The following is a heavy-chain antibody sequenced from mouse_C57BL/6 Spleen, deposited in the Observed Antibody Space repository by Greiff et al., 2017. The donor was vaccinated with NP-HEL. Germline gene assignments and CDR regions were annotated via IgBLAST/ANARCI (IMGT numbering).Heavy chain of an antibody. CDR1: GSTFTSYW. CDR3: ARGYYGSSRYFDV. J-gene: IGHJ1*03. CDR2: INPSNGGT. D-gene: IGHD1-1*01. V-gene: IGHV1-53*01. Sequence: QVQLQQPGTELVKPGASVKLSCKASGSTFTSYWMHWVKQRPGQGLEWIGNINPSNGGTNYNEKFKSKATLTVDKSSSTAYMQLSSLTSEDSAVDYCARGYYGSSRYFDVWGTGTTVTVSS.